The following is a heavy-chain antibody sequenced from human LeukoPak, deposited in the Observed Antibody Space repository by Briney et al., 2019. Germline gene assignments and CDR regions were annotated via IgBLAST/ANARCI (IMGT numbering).Heavy chain of an antibody. D-gene: IGHD6-19*01. V-gene: IGHV3-30*02. CDR1: GFTFSAYG. CDR3: AKAGSGWYAPY. CDR2: VRYNGNDK. Sequence: GGSLRLSCAASGFTFSAYGMQWVRQAPGKGLEWVAFVRYNGNDKYYADSVKGRVTISRDNSKNTVYLQMNTLRAEDAAVYYCAKAGSGWYAPYWGQGTLVTVSS. J-gene: IGHJ4*02.